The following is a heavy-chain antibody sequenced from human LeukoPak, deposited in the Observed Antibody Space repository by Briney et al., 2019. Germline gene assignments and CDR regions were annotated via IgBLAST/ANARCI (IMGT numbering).Heavy chain of an antibody. J-gene: IGHJ4*02. Sequence: PSETLSLTCAVSGGSISSGGYSWSWIRQPPGKGLEWIGYIYYSGSTYYNPSLKSRVTISVDTSKNQFSLKLSSVTAADTAVYYCARRNDYVWGSYRYYYFDYWGQGTLVTVSS. CDR1: GGSISSGGYS. V-gene: IGHV4-30-4*07. CDR3: ARRNDYVWGSYRYYYFDY. D-gene: IGHD3-16*02. CDR2: IYYSGST.